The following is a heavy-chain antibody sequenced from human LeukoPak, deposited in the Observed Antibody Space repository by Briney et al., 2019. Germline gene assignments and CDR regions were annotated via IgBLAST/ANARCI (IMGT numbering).Heavy chain of an antibody. CDR1: GGSVSHYY. CDR2: IYYSGST. D-gene: IGHD4-17*01. CDR3: AADSDDYGDYVWFS. Sequence: PSETLSLTCTVSGGSVSHYYWSWIRQPPGKGLEWIGYIYYSGSTNYNPSLKSRVTISVDTSKNQFSLKLSSVTAADTAVYYCAADSDDYGDYVWFSWGQGTLVTVSS. V-gene: IGHV4-59*02. J-gene: IGHJ5*02.